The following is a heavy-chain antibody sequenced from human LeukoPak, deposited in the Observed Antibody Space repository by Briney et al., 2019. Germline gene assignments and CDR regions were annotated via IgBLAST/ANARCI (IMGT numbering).Heavy chain of an antibody. CDR2: IYYSGST. Sequence: KPSETLSLTCAVYGGSFSGYYWSWIRQPPGKGLEWIGYIYYSGSTNYNPSLKNRVTISVDTSKNQFSLKLSSVTAADTAVYYCAGHGEYGDYDADAFDIWGQGTMVTVSS. CDR3: AGHGEYGDYDADAFDI. CDR1: GGSFSGYY. D-gene: IGHD4-17*01. V-gene: IGHV4-59*08. J-gene: IGHJ3*02.